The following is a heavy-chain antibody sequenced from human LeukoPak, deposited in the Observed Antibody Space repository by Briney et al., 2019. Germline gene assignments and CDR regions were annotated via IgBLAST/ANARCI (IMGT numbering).Heavy chain of an antibody. CDR2: IKKDGSEK. V-gene: IGHV3-7*01. CDR1: GFTFSSYG. J-gene: IGHJ5*02. Sequence: QPGGSLRLSCAASGFTFSSYGMHWVRQAPGKGLEWVANIKKDGSEKYYVDSVKGRFTISRDNAENSLYLQMNSLRAEDTAVYYCASDLERVSGWFDPWGQGTLVTVSS. D-gene: IGHD1-1*01. CDR3: ASDLERVSGWFDP.